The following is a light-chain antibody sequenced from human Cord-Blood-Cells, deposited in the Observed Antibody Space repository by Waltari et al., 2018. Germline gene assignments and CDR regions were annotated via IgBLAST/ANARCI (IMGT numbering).Light chain of an antibody. V-gene: IGLV2-23*01. J-gene: IGLJ3*02. CDR3: CSYAGSSTWV. CDR2: EGS. CDR1: SSDVGRYNL. Sequence: QSALTQPASVSGSPGQSITISCTGTSSDVGRYNLFSWYQQHPGKAPKLMIYEGSKRPSGVSNRFSGSKSGNTDSLTISGLQAEDEADYYCCSYAGSSTWVFGGGTKLTVL.